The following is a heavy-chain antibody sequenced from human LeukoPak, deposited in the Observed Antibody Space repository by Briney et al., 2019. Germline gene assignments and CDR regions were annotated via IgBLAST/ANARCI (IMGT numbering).Heavy chain of an antibody. V-gene: IGHV4-39*07. Sequence: PSETLSLACTVSGGSISSSSYYWGWIRQPPGKGLEWIGSIYYSGSTYYNPSLKSRVTISVDTSKNQFSLKLSSVTAADTAVYYCARGARLNNRGKLGPRDAFDIWGQGTMVTVPS. CDR2: IYYSGST. CDR1: GGSISSSSYY. CDR3: ARGARLNNRGKLGPRDAFDI. D-gene: IGHD1-14*01. J-gene: IGHJ3*02.